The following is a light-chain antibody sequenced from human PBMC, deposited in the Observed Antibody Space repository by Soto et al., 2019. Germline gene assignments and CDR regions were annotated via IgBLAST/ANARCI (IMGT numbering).Light chain of an antibody. V-gene: IGKV4-1*01. CDR3: HQYCDTPYI. Sequence: DIVMTQSPDSLAVSVGERATINCKSSQSVSYTSNSKNLLAWYQQKPGQPPKLLIYWASTRESGVPDRLSGSESGTDFTLPVSSLEAEAVEVYYNHQYCDTPYIFGHG. CDR1: QSVSYTSNSKNL. CDR2: WAS. J-gene: IGKJ3*01.